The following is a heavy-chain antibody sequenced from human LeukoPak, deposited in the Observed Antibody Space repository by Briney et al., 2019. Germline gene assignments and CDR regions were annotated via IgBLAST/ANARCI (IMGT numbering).Heavy chain of an antibody. D-gene: IGHD3-3*01. CDR3: ARDFWGAYRVDFFDF. J-gene: IGHJ4*02. Sequence: PGGSLRLSCAASGFTFSDYYMSWIRQAPGKGLEWVSYTSSSGSTIYYADSVKGRFTISRDNAQNSLYLQMNSLRAEDTAVYYCARDFWGAYRVDFFDFWGQGILVTASS. V-gene: IGHV3-11*04. CDR2: TSSSGSTI. CDR1: GFTFSDYY.